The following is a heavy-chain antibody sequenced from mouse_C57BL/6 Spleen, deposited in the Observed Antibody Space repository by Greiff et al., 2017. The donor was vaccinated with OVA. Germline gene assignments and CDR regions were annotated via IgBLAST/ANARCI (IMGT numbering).Heavy chain of an antibody. CDR3: ARTGNNYSNYVEVGLDY. CDR2: INPNNGGT. CDR1: GYTFTDYN. V-gene: IGHV1-22*01. D-gene: IGHD2-5*01. J-gene: IGHJ2*01. Sequence: EVQLQQSGPELVKPGASVKMSCKASGYTFTDYNMHWVKQSHGKSLEWIGYINPNNGGTSYNQKFTGKATLTVNKSSSTAYMELRSLTSEDAAVYYCARTGNNYSNYVEVGLDYWGQGTTVTVSS.